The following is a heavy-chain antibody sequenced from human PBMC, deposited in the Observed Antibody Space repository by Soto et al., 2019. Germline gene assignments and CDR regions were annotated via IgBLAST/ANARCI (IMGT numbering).Heavy chain of an antibody. V-gene: IGHV6-1*01. CDR1: WDSVSRDITY. D-gene: IGHD3-10*01. CDR3: ARGKALDV. Sequence: QGTLQQSGPELVKPSQTLSLTCAISWDSVSRDITYWTWIRQSPSSGLEWLGRTYYRSKWLHDYAGSVKSRITINPDTSKNPFSLKLISMTPEDTAVYYCARGKALDVWGQGTVVSVSS. CDR2: TYYRSKWLH. J-gene: IGHJ3*01.